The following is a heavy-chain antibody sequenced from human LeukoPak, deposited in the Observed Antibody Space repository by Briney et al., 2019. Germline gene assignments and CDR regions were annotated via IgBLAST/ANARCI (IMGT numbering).Heavy chain of an antibody. CDR1: VFSFSSYA. Sequence: GGSLRLSCAASVFSFSSYAVSWVRQAPGKGLEWGSAIGGSGATTYYADSVGGRFTISRDNSKNTLYVQMKSLRAEVTAVYSYAKNGGDSYGTGHFDYWGQGALVTVSS. D-gene: IGHD5-18*01. V-gene: IGHV3-23*01. CDR3: AKNGGDSYGTGHFDY. CDR2: IGGSGATT. J-gene: IGHJ4*02.